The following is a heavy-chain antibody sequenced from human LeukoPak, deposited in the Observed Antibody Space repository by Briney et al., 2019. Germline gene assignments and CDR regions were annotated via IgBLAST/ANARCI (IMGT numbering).Heavy chain of an antibody. D-gene: IGHD3-22*01. CDR3: ARGRSPTDGSGYWEA. CDR1: GGSFSGYY. J-gene: IGHJ3*01. V-gene: IGHV4-34*01. Sequence: SETLSLTCAVYGGSFSGYYWSWIRQPPGKGLEWIGEINHSGSTNYNPSLKSRVTISVDTSKNQFSLKLSSVTAADTAVYYCARGRSPTDGSGYWEAWGQGTMVTVSS. CDR2: INHSGST.